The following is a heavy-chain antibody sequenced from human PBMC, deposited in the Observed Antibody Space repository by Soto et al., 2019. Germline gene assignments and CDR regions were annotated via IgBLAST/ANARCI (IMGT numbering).Heavy chain of an antibody. CDR3: ARGSPTTTPFDY. J-gene: IGHJ4*02. D-gene: IGHD1-1*01. Sequence: ASVKVSCKASGYTFTDYYMHWVRQAPGQGLEWMGWINPNNGGTSYAQKFEGWVTMTRDTSISTAYMEVGRLTSDDTAVYYCARGSPTTTPFDYWGQGTLVTVSS. V-gene: IGHV1-2*04. CDR2: INPNNGGT. CDR1: GYTFTDYY.